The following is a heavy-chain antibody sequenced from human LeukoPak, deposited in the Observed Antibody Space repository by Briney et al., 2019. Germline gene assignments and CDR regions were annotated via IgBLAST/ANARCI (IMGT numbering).Heavy chain of an antibody. V-gene: IGHV5-51*01. Sequence: GESLKISCKGSGYSFTNYWIGWVRQMPGKGLEWMGLIYPGDSDTRYSPSFQGQVTISADKSISTAYLHWSSLKASDTAMYYCARRGIAVAGTPAEYFQHWGQGTLATVSS. CDR2: IYPGDSDT. CDR1: GYSFTNYW. D-gene: IGHD6-19*01. J-gene: IGHJ1*01. CDR3: ARRGIAVAGTPAEYFQH.